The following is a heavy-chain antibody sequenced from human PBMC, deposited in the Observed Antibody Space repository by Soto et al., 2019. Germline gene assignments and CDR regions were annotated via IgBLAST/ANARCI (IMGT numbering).Heavy chain of an antibody. D-gene: IGHD1-26*01. V-gene: IGHV3-33*01. CDR2: IRYDVSNQ. CDR1: GFTVSTYG. CDR3: ARDFTAGATYSGPSYYAMDV. Sequence: XESLTLFFAASGFTVSTYGMHWVRQAPGKGLEWVAGIRYDVSNQYYADSVKGQFTISRDNSKNTLYMQMDSLRADDTAVYYCARDFTAGATYSGPSYYAMDVWGQGTTVTVSS. J-gene: IGHJ6*02.